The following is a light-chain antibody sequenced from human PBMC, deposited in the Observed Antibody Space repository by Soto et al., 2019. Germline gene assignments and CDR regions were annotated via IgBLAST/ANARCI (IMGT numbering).Light chain of an antibody. CDR3: GSYATGSTVV. CDR2: DVN. J-gene: IGLJ2*01. V-gene: IGLV2-14*03. Sequence: QSALTQPASVSGSPGQSITISCTGTSSDIGGYNSVSWYQQHPGNAPELLIYDVNDRPSGVSNRFSGSKSGNTASLTISGVQAEDEADYYCGSYATGSTVVFGGGTKLTVL. CDR1: SSDIGGYNS.